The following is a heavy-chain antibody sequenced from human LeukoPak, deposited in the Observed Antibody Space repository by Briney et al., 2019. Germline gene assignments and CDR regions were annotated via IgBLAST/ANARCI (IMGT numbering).Heavy chain of an antibody. CDR3: ARRGSSSSGRAFDY. D-gene: IGHD6-6*01. J-gene: IGHJ4*02. CDR2: IFAYNGNT. CDR1: GYSFTSYG. Sequence: ASVKDSCKDSGYSFTSYGTSWVRQTPGQGLGWMGWIFAYNGNTNNAQKLQGRVTMTTDTSTSTAYMELRSLRSDDTAVYYCARRGSSSSGRAFDYWGQGTLVTVSS. V-gene: IGHV1-18*01.